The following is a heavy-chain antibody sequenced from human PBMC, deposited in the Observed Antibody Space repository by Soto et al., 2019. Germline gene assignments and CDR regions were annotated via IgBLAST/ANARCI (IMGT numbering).Heavy chain of an antibody. V-gene: IGHV4-61*08. CDR3: ARYKSNYYYGMDV. J-gene: IGHJ6*02. D-gene: IGHD1-20*01. CDR1: GGSISSGDYY. Sequence: SETLSLTCAVSGGSISSGDYYWSWIRQPPGKGLEWIGYIYYSGITNYNPSLKSRVTISVDTSKNQFSLKLSSVTAADTAVYYCARYKSNYYYGMDVWGQGTTVTVSS. CDR2: IYYSGIT.